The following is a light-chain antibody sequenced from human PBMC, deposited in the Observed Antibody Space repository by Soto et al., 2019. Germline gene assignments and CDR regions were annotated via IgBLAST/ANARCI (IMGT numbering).Light chain of an antibody. CDR3: QQYYSYPLT. J-gene: IGKJ4*01. CDR2: AAS. CDR1: QGISSY. V-gene: IGKV1-8*01. Sequence: AIRMTQSPSSLSASTGDRVTITCRASQGISSYLAGYQQKPRKAPKLMIYAASTLQSGVPSRFSSSGSGTDITLTISCLQSEDFATYYCQQYYSYPLTFGGGTKVEIK.